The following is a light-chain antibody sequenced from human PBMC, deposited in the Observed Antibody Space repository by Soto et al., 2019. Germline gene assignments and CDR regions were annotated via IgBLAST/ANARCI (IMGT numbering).Light chain of an antibody. CDR1: QSVSSN. CDR3: QQYNNWPPWT. Sequence: EIVLTQSPASLSVSPGGRATLXCRASQSVSSNLAWYQQKPGQGPRLLIYGASTRATGIPARFSGSGSGTEFTLTISSLQSEDFAVYYCQQYNNWPPWTFGQGTKVDIK. J-gene: IGKJ1*01. V-gene: IGKV3-15*01. CDR2: GAS.